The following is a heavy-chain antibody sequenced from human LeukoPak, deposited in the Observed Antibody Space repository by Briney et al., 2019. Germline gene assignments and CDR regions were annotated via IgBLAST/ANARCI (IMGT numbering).Heavy chain of an antibody. V-gene: IGHV4-34*01. D-gene: IGHD2-15*01. CDR2: INQSGST. CDR3: ARGRGSYCSGGSCYGWSGFDP. J-gene: IGHJ5*02. CDR1: GGSFSGYY. Sequence: SETLSLTCAVYGGSFSGYYWSWIRQPPGKGLEWIGEINQSGSTNYNPSLTSRVTISVDTSKNQFSLKLSSVTAADTAVYYCARGRGSYCSGGSCYGWSGFDPWGQGTLVTVSS.